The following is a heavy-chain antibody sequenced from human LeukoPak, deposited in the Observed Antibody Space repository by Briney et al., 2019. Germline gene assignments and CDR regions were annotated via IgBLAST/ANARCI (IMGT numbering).Heavy chain of an antibody. D-gene: IGHD4/OR15-4a*01. CDR3: ARDLVGGMVPTIGFDP. CDR2: LYTSGST. J-gene: IGHJ5*02. CDR1: GGSISSGSYY. V-gene: IGHV4-61*02. Sequence: PSETLSLTCTVSGGSISSGSYYWAWIRQPAGERLEWIGRLYTSGSTNYNPSLKGRVTISADTSKNQFSLKLTSVTAADTAVYYCARDLVGGMVPTIGFDPWGQGILVTVSS.